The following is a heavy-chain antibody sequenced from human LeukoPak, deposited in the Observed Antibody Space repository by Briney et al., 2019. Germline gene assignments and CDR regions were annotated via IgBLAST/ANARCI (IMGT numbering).Heavy chain of an antibody. J-gene: IGHJ4*02. CDR3: GKEEQRAITPGLDY. V-gene: IGHV3-23*01. CDR1: GFPFSSYA. CDR2: VSSNGAKT. Sequence: GGSLRLSCAASGFPFSSYAITWVREAPGKGLEWVSAVSSNGAKTYYADSVKGRFTISRDNYKIMVFLQMNSLRAEDTAVYYCGKEEQRAITPGLDYWGQGTLVTVSS. D-gene: IGHD4-23*01.